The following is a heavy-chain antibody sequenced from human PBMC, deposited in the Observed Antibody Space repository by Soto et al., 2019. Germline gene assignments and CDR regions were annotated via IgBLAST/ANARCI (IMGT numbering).Heavy chain of an antibody. CDR3: ARGSTIVRGAPSWFDP. CDR2: IIPIAAIA. Sequence: QVQLVQSGAEVKTPGSSVKVSCKASGGTFSRYTINWVRQAPGQGLEWLGRIIPIAAIANYTQKFQGRVTSTVDKSSTTAYMELSSLRSDDTAVYYCARGSTIVRGAPSWFDPWGQGTLVTVSS. D-gene: IGHD3-10*01. CDR1: GGTFSRYT. V-gene: IGHV1-69*02. J-gene: IGHJ5*02.